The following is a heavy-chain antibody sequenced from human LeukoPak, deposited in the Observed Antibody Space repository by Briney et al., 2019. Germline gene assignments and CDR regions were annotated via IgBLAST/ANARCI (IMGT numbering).Heavy chain of an antibody. V-gene: IGHV3-23*01. Sequence: GGSLRLSCAVSGITLSNYGMRWVRQAPGKGLEWVAGISGSGGSTNYADSVKGRFTISRDNPKNTLYLQMNNLRAEDTAVYFCAKRGVVIRVILVGFHKEAYYFDSWGQGTLVTVSS. CDR2: ISGSGGST. CDR3: AKRGVVIRVILVGFHKEAYYFDS. D-gene: IGHD3-22*01. CDR1: GITLSNYG. J-gene: IGHJ4*02.